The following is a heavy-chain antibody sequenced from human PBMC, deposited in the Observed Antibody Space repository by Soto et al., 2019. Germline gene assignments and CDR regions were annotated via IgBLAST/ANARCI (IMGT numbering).Heavy chain of an antibody. D-gene: IGHD3-3*01. J-gene: IGHJ6*02. V-gene: IGHV4-59*01. CDR2: MDYSGIT. Sequence: PSETLSLTLSHSFGYFRRYQWSWIRQAPGKGLEWIGYMDYSGITNYNTSLKSRVTISVDTDKNQLSLRLASVTAAETAVYYCAREDDYYSGLDAWGQGTTVTVSS. CDR1: FGYFRRYQ. CDR3: AREDDYYSGLDA.